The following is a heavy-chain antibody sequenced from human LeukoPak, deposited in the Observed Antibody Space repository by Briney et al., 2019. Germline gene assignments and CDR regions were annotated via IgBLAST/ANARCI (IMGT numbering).Heavy chain of an antibody. Sequence: GASVKVSCKASGYTFTSYYMHWVRQAPGQGLEWMGIINPSGGSTSYAQKFQGRVTMTRDMSTSTVYMELSSLRSEDTAVYYCARALAGDFEVDYWGQGTLVTVSS. CDR3: ARALAGDFEVDY. V-gene: IGHV1-46*01. J-gene: IGHJ4*02. CDR1: GYTFTSYY. CDR2: INPSGGST. D-gene: IGHD2/OR15-2a*01.